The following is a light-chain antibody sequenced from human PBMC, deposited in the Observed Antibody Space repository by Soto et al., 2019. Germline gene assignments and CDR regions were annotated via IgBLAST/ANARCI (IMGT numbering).Light chain of an antibody. V-gene: IGLV2-14*01. CDR3: SSYTSDNSYI. CDR2: EVS. CDR1: SRDVGGYNY. Sequence: QSALTQPASVSGSRGQSITISCTGTSRDVGGYNYVSWYQQHPGKAPKLIIYEVSNRPSAVFNRFSGSKSGNTASLTISGLQAEDEADYYCSSYTSDNSYIFGTGTKVIV. J-gene: IGLJ1*01.